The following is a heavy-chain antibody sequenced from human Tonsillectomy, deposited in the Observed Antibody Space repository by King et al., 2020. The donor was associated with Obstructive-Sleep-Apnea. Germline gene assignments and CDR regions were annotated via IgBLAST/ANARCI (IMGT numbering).Heavy chain of an antibody. V-gene: IGHV3-30*04. Sequence: VQLVESGGGVVQPGRSLRLSCAASGFTFSSYAMHWVRQAPGKGLEWVAVISYDGSNKYYADSVKGRFTISRDTSKNTLYLQMNSLRAEDTAVYYCARDLFNRFDPWGQGTLVTVSS. J-gene: IGHJ5*02. CDR3: ARDLFNRFDP. CDR1: GFTFSSYA. CDR2: ISYDGSNK.